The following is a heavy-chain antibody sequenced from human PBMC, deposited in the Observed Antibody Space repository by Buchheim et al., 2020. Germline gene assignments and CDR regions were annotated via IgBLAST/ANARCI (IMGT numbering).Heavy chain of an antibody. D-gene: IGHD2-15*01. CDR1: GGSFRSSGSF. V-gene: IGHV4-39*07. Sequence: QVQLQESGSRLVKPSNTLSLTCTVSGGSFRSSGSFWAWLRQTPGKGLVWIGSTFYGGDTYYKPSLKSRVTISVDSYRNRFSLSLNSATAADTAVYYCAKARGAAAASSFDYWGQG. CDR3: AKARGAAAASSFDY. J-gene: IGHJ4*02. CDR2: TFYGGDT.